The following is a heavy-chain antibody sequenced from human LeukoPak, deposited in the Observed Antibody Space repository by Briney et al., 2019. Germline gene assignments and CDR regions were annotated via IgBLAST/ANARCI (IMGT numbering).Heavy chain of an antibody. D-gene: IGHD6-19*01. V-gene: IGHV4-31*03. Sequence: SETLSLTCTVSGGSINSGGYYWTWIRQHPGKGLEWIGYIYYSGSTSYNPSLKSRVTISIDTSKNHFSLKLSSVTAADTAVYYCARGPTSGWAYYFDYWGRGTLVTVSS. CDR1: GGSINSGGYY. CDR2: IYYSGST. J-gene: IGHJ4*02. CDR3: ARGPTSGWAYYFDY.